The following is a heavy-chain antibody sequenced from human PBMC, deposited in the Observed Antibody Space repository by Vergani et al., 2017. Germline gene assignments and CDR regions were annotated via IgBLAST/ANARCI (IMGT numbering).Heavy chain of an antibody. Sequence: EVQLLEPGGDLVQPGGSLRLSCAASGFTFNHYAMNWVRQAPGKGLEWVSGISGSGGSTYYAGSVKGRFTISRDSSKNTLYLQMNSLSAGATAVYYCAKANPRNSGYDYLYYDHAMNVWGQGTTVTVSS. J-gene: IGHJ6*02. CDR1: GFTFNHYA. CDR2: ISGSGGST. CDR3: AKANPRNSGYDYLYYDHAMNV. D-gene: IGHD5-12*01. V-gene: IGHV3-23*01.